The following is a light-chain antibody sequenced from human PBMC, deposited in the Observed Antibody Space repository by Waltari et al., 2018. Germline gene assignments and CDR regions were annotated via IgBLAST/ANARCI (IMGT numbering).Light chain of an antibody. CDR1: QSLLYSSNNKNY. Sequence: DIVMTQSPDSLAVSLGERATINCKSNQSLLYSSNNKNYLPWYQQKAGQPPKLLTYWASTREYGVPDRFSASGSGTDFTLTISSLQAEDVAVYYCQQYYSSSYTFGQGTKLEIK. CDR2: WAS. J-gene: IGKJ2*01. CDR3: QQYYSSSYT. V-gene: IGKV4-1*01.